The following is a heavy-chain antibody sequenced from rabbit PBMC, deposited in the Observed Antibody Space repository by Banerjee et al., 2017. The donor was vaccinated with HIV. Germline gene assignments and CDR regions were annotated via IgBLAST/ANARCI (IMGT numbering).Heavy chain of an antibody. CDR3: ASTYGESTYHPAL. CDR2: IYPDYGST. J-gene: IGHJ3*01. CDR1: GIAFSNYG. V-gene: IGHV1S7*01. D-gene: IGHD2-1*01. Sequence: QQLVESGGSLVTLGGSLKLSCKASGIAFSNYGISWVRQAPGKGLEWIAYIYPDYGSTHYASWVNGRFTISLDNAQNTVFLQMTSLTAADTATYFCASTYGESTYHPALWGQGTLVTVS.